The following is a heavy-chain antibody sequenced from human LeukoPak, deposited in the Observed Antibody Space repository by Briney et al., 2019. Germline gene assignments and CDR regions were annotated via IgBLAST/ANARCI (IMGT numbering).Heavy chain of an antibody. CDR1: VYTLTELS. CDR3: ATRTEYYYDSSGYYFDY. D-gene: IGHD3-22*01. J-gene: IGHJ4*02. CDR2: FDPEDGET. Sequence: ASVKVSFKVSVYTLTELSMHWVRQAPGKGLEWMGGFDPEDGETIYAQKFQGRVTMTEDTSTDTAYMELSSLRSEDTAVYYCATRTEYYYDSSGYYFDYWGQGTLVTVSS. V-gene: IGHV1-24*01.